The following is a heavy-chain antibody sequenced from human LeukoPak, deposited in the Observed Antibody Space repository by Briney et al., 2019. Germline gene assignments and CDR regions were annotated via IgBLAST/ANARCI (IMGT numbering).Heavy chain of an antibody. J-gene: IGHJ4*02. Sequence: SETLALTCTVSGGSISSSNYYWGWIRQPPGKGLEWIGSIYYSGSTYYNPSLKSLVTISVDTSKNQFSLKLSSVTAADTAVYYCARADIVVVPAATPEGIAFDYWGQGTLVTVSS. CDR1: GGSISSSNYY. D-gene: IGHD2-2*01. V-gene: IGHV4-39*07. CDR3: ARADIVVVPAATPEGIAFDY. CDR2: IYYSGST.